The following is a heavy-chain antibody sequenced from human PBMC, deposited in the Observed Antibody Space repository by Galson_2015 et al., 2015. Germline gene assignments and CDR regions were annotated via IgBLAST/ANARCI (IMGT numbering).Heavy chain of an antibody. D-gene: IGHD3-3*01. CDR3: ARGSYHGFWTLYYSGDYFDY. Sequence: SETLSLTCEVSGDSISSGYYWGWIRQPPGKGLEWIGSVYHSGTTYSNPSLKSRVTISVEPSKNKFSLNLNSVSAADTAVYYCARGSYHGFWTLYYSGDYFDYWGQGTLVTVSS. J-gene: IGHJ4*02. V-gene: IGHV4-38-2*01. CDR1: GDSISSGYY. CDR2: VYHSGTT.